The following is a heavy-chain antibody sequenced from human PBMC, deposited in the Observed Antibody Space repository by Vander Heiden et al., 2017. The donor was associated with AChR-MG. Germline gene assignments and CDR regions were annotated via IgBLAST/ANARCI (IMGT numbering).Heavy chain of an antibody. CDR2: ISYEGSNK. V-gene: IGHV3-30*18. Sequence: QVQLVESGGGVVQPGRSLRPSCAASGFTFSSYGLPWVRQAPGKGLEWVAVISYEGSNKYYADSGKGRFTISRDNSKNTLYLQMNSLRAEDTAVYYCAKDMGRDYYYYGMDVWGQGPTVTVSS. CDR3: AKDMGRDYYYYGMDV. D-gene: IGHD3-10*01. CDR1: GFTFSSYG. J-gene: IGHJ6*02.